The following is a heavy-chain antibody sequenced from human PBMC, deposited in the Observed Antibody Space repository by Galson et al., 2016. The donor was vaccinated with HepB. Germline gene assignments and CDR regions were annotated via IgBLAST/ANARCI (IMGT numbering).Heavy chain of an antibody. V-gene: IGHV3-33*01. D-gene: IGHD3-22*01. Sequence: SLRLSCAASGFTFSSYAIHWVRQAPGKGLEWVAVIWYDGSNKYYADSVKGRFTISRDNSKDTLYLQMNSLRAEDTAVYYCARGTYYYDSSGYYSNWFDPWGQGTLVTVSS. CDR2: IWYDGSNK. CDR3: ARGTYYYDSSGYYSNWFDP. CDR1: GFTFSSYA. J-gene: IGHJ5*02.